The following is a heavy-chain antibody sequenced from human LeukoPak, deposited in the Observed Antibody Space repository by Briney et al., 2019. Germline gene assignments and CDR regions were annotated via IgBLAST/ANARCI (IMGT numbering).Heavy chain of an antibody. J-gene: IGHJ4*02. CDR2: IFTSGST. CDR1: GGSISSYD. CDR3: AGDYYYDSSGYYYSYY. D-gene: IGHD3-22*01. Sequence: SETLSLTCSVSGGSISSYDWSWIRQPPGKGLEWIGYIFTSGSTSYNPSLKSRIAISVDTSKNQFSLNLSSVTAADTAVYYCAGDYYYDSSGYYYSYYWGQGTLVTVSS. V-gene: IGHV4-4*09.